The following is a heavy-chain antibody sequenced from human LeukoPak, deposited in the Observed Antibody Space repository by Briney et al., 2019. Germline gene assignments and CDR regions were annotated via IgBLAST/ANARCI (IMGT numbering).Heavy chain of an antibody. Sequence: PSETLSLTCTVSGGSISSYYWSWIRQPPGKGLEYIGYIYYSGSTNYNPSLKSRVTISVDTSKNQFSLKLSSVIAADTAVYYCARTTEGYCSSASCFGFSYSYYMDVWGKGTTVTISS. CDR3: ARTTEGYCSSASCFGFSYSYYMDV. CDR2: IYYSGST. J-gene: IGHJ6*03. D-gene: IGHD2-2*01. V-gene: IGHV4-59*01. CDR1: GGSISSYY.